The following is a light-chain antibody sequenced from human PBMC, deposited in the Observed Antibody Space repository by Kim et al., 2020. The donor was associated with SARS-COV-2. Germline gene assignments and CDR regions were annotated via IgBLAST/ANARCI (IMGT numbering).Light chain of an antibody. V-gene: IGLV3-19*01. CDR2: GKN. Sequence: GQTVRITCQGDSLRSYYASRYQQKPGQAPVLVIYGKNNRPSGIPDRFSGSSSGNTASLTITGAQAEDEADYYCNSLDSSGNHLGVFGGGTQLTVL. CDR1: SLRSYY. J-gene: IGLJ3*02. CDR3: NSLDSSGNHLGV.